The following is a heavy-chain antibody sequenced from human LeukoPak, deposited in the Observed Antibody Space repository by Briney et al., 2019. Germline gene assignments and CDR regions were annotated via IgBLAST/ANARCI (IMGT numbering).Heavy chain of an antibody. CDR1: GGSFSGYY. Sequence: SETLSITCAVYGGSFSGYYWSWIRQPPGKGLEWIGEINHSGSTNYNPSLKSRVTISVDTSKNQFSLKLSSVTAADTAVYYCARHKKGYCSSTSCRPYYYYGMDVWGQGTTVTVSS. CDR2: INHSGST. V-gene: IGHV4-34*01. J-gene: IGHJ6*02. D-gene: IGHD2-2*01. CDR3: ARHKKGYCSSTSCRPYYYYGMDV.